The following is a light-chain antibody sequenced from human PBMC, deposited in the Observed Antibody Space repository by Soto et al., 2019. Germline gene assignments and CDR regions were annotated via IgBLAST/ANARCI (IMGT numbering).Light chain of an antibody. CDR2: AAS. V-gene: IGKV1-17*01. CDR3: LQLNTYPWT. Sequence: IQMTQSPSSLSSSVGDTVTITCRASQVITNDLGWYQQKPGKAPKRLIYAASTLQSGVPSRFSGSGSGTEFTLTISSLQPEDVATYYCLQLNTYPWTCGQGTKG. J-gene: IGKJ1*01. CDR1: QVITND.